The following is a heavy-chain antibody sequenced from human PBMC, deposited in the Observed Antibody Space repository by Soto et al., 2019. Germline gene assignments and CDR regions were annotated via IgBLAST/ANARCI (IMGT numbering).Heavy chain of an antibody. Sequence: WGSLRLSCAASGFTFRSYAMTWVRQAPGRGLEWVSSITGSGDRTYYADSVKGRFAISRDNSKNTLYLQMNSLRVEDTALYYCRKAAVGAWTFDIWGQGTMVTVSS. CDR2: ITGSGDRT. V-gene: IGHV3-23*01. J-gene: IGHJ3*02. CDR1: GFTFRSYA. CDR3: RKAAVGAWTFDI. D-gene: IGHD6-13*01.